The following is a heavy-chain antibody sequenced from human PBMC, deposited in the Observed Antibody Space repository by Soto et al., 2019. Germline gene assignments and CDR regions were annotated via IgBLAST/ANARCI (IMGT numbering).Heavy chain of an antibody. V-gene: IGHV3-23*01. CDR2: ISGSGGTT. Sequence: GGSLRLSCAASGFTFSTYAMSWVRQVPGKGLEWVSTISGSGGTTYYADSVKGRFTISRDNSKNTLYLQMNSLRAEDTAVYYCAKGCGGTFSHFENWGQGILVTVSS. D-gene: IGHD2-15*01. CDR1: GFTFSTYA. J-gene: IGHJ4*02. CDR3: AKGCGGTFSHFEN.